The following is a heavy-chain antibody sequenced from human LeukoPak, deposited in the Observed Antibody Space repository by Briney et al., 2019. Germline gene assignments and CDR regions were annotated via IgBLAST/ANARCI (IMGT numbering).Heavy chain of an antibody. J-gene: IGHJ5*02. CDR1: GGSISSYY. Sequence: SETLSLTCTVSGGSISSYYWSWIRQPPGKGLEWIGYIYYSGSTNYNPSLKSRVTISVDTSKNQFSLKLTSVTAADTAVYYCARSTGWSYEFDPWGQGILVTISS. D-gene: IGHD6-19*01. V-gene: IGHV4-59*01. CDR3: ARSTGWSYEFDP. CDR2: IYYSGST.